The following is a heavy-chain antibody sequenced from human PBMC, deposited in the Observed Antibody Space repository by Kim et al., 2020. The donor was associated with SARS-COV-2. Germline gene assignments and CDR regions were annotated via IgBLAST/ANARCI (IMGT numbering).Heavy chain of an antibody. CDR3: ARDSSKWDTAKVYYFDY. J-gene: IGHJ4*02. D-gene: IGHD5-18*01. V-gene: IGHV3-21*01. CDR2: ISSSSSYI. CDR1: GFTFSSYS. Sequence: GGSLRLSCAASGFTFSSYSMNWVRQAPGKGLEWVSSISSSSSYIYYADSVKGRFTISRDNAKNSLYLQMNSLRAEDTAVYYCARDSSKWDTAKVYYFDYWGQGTLVTVSS.